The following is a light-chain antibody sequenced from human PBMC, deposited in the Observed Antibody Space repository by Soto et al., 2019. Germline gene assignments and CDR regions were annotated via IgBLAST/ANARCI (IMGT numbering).Light chain of an antibody. CDR1: ESITRH. CDR2: AAS. Sequence: DIQMTQSPSSLSASVGDRVTITCRASESITRHLNWYQQKPGKAPKLLIYAASSLQNGVPSRFSGGGSGTDFTLTISNLRPEDFATYYCQQSYSTLSFTFGQGTRLEMK. J-gene: IGKJ5*01. CDR3: QQSYSTLSFT. V-gene: IGKV1-39*01.